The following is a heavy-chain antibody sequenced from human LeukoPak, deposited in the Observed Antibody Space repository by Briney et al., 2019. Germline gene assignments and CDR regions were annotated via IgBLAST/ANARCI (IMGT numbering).Heavy chain of an antibody. CDR3: ASIAVAGPYYFDY. J-gene: IGHJ4*02. CDR1: GGSISSSNYY. Sequence: SETLSLTCTVSGGSISSSNYYWNWIRQPPGKGLEWIGSIYYSGSTNYNPSLKSRVTISVDTSKNQFSLKLSSVTAADTAVYYCASIAVAGPYYFDYWGQGTLVTVSS. D-gene: IGHD6-19*01. CDR2: IYYSGST. V-gene: IGHV4-39*07.